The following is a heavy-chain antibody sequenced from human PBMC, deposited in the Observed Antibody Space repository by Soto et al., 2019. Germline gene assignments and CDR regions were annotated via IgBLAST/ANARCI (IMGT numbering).Heavy chain of an antibody. CDR1: GGSISSSSYY. Sequence: QLQLQESGPGLVKPSETLSLTCTVSGGSISSSSYYWGWIRQPPGKGLEWIGSIYYSGSTYYNPSLKSRVTISVDTSKNQFSLKLSSVTAADTAVYYCARGYDFWSGFDAFDILGQGTMVTVSS. V-gene: IGHV4-39*01. D-gene: IGHD3-3*01. CDR2: IYYSGST. CDR3: ARGYDFWSGFDAFDI. J-gene: IGHJ3*02.